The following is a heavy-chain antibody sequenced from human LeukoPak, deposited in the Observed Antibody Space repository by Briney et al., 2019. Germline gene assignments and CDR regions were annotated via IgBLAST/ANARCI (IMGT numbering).Heavy chain of an antibody. V-gene: IGHV3-43*01. CDR3: AKDGREGAFDV. CDR1: GFTFDDFA. Sequence: GGSLRLSCAASGFTFDDFAMHWVRQPPGKGLEWVSLISWDGVNTYYSDSVKGRFRISRDNSKNSLYLQMNSLTTEDIAFYYCAKDGREGAFDVWGQGTLVTVSS. D-gene: IGHD1-26*01. CDR2: ISWDGVNT. J-gene: IGHJ3*01.